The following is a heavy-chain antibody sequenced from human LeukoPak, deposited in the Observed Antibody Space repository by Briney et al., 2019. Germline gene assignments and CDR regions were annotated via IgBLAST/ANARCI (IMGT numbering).Heavy chain of an antibody. CDR3: ARQRAGRYAGRKTRFDY. D-gene: IGHD5-12*01. CDR1: GYSISSGYY. J-gene: IGHJ4*02. Sequence: PSETLSLTCTVSGYSISSGYYWGWIRQPPGKGLEWIGEINHSGSTNYNPSLKSRVTISVDTSKNQFSLKLSSVTAADTAVYYCARQRAGRYAGRKTRFDYWGQGTLVTVSS. V-gene: IGHV4-38-2*02. CDR2: INHSGST.